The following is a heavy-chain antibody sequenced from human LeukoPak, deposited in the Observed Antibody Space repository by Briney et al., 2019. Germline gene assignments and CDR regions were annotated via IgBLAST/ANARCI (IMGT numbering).Heavy chain of an antibody. CDR3: GKEGPGGGGYFDD. CDR2: IGGSGDST. CDR1: VFTFSSYI. Sequence: GGSLRLSCAASVFTFSSYIMSWVRQAPGKGLEWVSLIGGSGDSTYYADSVKGRFTISRDNSKNTLYLRINSPRADDTAVYYCGKEGPGGGGYFDDWGQGTLVTVSS. J-gene: IGHJ4*02. V-gene: IGHV3-23*01. D-gene: IGHD3-16*01.